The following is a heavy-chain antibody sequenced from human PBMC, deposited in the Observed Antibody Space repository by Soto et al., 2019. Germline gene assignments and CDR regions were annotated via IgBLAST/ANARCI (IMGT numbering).Heavy chain of an antibody. Sequence: EVQLVESGGGLVKPGGSLRLSCAASGFTFSSYSMNWVRQAPGKGLEWVSSISSSSSYIYYADSVKGRFTISRDNAKNSLYLQMNSLRAEDTAVYYCARGYSGGDYFDYWGHGTLVTVSS. D-gene: IGHD5-12*01. J-gene: IGHJ4*01. CDR1: GFTFSSYS. V-gene: IGHV3-21*01. CDR2: ISSSSSYI. CDR3: ARGYSGGDYFDY.